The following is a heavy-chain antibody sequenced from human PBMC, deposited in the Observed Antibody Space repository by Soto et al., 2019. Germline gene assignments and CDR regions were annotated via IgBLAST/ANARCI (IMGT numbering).Heavy chain of an antibody. CDR3: ARPPYSFGFDI. D-gene: IGHD3-16*01. CDR2: INHGGRT. Sequence: VQLQQWGAGLLKPSETLSLTCAVYGGSFKVYSWTWTRQPPGKGLEWFGEINHGGRTKYKPSLKRRVTISVDTSRNQLALKLSSVTAADTAVYFCARPPYSFGFDIWGQETVVTVSS. J-gene: IGHJ3*02. V-gene: IGHV4-34*01. CDR1: GGSFKVYS.